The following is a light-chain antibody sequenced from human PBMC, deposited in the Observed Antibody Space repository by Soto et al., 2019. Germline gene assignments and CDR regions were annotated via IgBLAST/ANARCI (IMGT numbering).Light chain of an antibody. J-gene: IGKJ2*01. Sequence: AIQMTQSPSSLSASVGDRVTITCRASQGIRNDLGWYQQKPGKAPKLLIYAASSLQSGVPSRFSGSGFGTDFTLTINSLQPEDFATYYCLQDYIYPYTFGQGTKLEIK. V-gene: IGKV1-6*01. CDR2: AAS. CDR3: LQDYIYPYT. CDR1: QGIRND.